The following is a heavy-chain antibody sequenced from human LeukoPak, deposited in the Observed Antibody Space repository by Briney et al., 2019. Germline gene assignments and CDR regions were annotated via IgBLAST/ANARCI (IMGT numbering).Heavy chain of an antibody. CDR3: ARRLVAGAYNWFDP. V-gene: IGHV4-59*08. CDR2: IYDSGST. CDR1: GGSISSYY. D-gene: IGHD6-19*01. J-gene: IGHJ5*02. Sequence: PSETLSLTCTVSGGSISSYYWSWIRQPPGKGLEWIGCIYDSGSTNYNPSLRSRVTISVDTSKNQFSLKLSSVTAAGTAVYYCARRLVAGAYNWFDPWGQGTLVTVSS.